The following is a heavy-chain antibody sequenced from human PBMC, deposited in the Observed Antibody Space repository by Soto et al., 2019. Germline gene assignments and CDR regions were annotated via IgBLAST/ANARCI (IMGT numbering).Heavy chain of an antibody. V-gene: IGHV3-23*01. J-gene: IGHJ6*02. CDR1: GFTFSTYG. Sequence: EVQLLESGGGLVQPGGSLRLSCTASGFTFSTYGMSWVRQAPGKGLDWVSAVSGGGGTTYYADSVKGRFTISRDNSKNTLYLQMKNLRADDTAVYNCAKDRSGPTSGYYRRYYGLDVWGPGTTVTVSS. CDR3: AKDRSGPTSGYYRRYYGLDV. D-gene: IGHD5-12*01. CDR2: VSGGGGTT.